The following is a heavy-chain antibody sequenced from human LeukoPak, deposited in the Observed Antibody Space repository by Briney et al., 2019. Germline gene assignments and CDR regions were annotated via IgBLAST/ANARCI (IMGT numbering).Heavy chain of an antibody. V-gene: IGHV4-61*02. CDR3: ARESLWGLIVVAAATGWFDP. CDR1: GGSISSGSYY. J-gene: IGHJ5*02. CDR2: IYTSGST. Sequence: SETLSLTCTVSGGSISSGSYYWSWIRQPAGKGLEWIGRIYTSGSTNYNPSLKSRVTISVDTSKNQFSLKLSSVTAADTAVYYCARESLWGLIVVAAATGWFDPWGQGTLVTVSS. D-gene: IGHD2-15*01.